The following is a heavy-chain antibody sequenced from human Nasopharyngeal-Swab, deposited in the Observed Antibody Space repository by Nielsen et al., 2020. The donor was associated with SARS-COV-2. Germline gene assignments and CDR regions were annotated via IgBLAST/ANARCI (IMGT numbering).Heavy chain of an antibody. CDR3: ASSRPLWAFDI. V-gene: IGHV3-74*01. J-gene: IGHJ3*02. Sequence: VRQDPGKGLVWVSRINSDGSSTSYADSVKGRFTISRDNAKNTLYLQMNSLRAEDTAVYYCASSRPLWAFDIWGQGTMVTVSS. CDR2: INSDGSST.